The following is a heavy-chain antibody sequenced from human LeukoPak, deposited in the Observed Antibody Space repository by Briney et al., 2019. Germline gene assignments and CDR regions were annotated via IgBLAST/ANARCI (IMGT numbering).Heavy chain of an antibody. V-gene: IGHV4-34*01. CDR1: GGSFSGYY. Sequence: SETLSLTCAVYGGSFSGYYWSWIRQPPGKGLEWIGEINHSGSTNYNPSLKSRVTISVDTSKNQFSLKLSSVTAADTAVYYCVSSYDNFGYWGQGTLVTVSS. J-gene: IGHJ4*02. CDR3: VSSYDNFGY. CDR2: INHSGST. D-gene: IGHD3-22*01.